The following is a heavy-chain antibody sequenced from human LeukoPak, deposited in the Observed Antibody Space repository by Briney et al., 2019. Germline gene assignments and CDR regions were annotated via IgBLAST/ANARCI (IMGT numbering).Heavy chain of an antibody. Sequence: GGSLRLSCAASGFTFSNYAMSWVRQAPGKGLEWVSVISGSGGSTYYADSVKGRFTISRDNSKNTLYLQMNSLRAEDTAVYYCAKEGPTGYYDSSGYYAPDAFDIWGQGTMVTVSS. CDR2: ISGSGGST. V-gene: IGHV3-23*01. J-gene: IGHJ3*02. CDR1: GFTFSNYA. CDR3: AKEGPTGYYDSSGYYAPDAFDI. D-gene: IGHD3-22*01.